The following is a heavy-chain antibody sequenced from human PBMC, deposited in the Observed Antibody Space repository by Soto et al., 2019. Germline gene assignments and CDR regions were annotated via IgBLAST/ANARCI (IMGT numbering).Heavy chain of an antibody. CDR2: IYHNGDT. Sequence: PSETLSLTCTVSGGSISSGDYYWSWIRQSPGKDLDWIGYIYHNGDTFYNPSLKSRLTISADTSKNHFSLKLSSVTAADTAMYYCARSHYLLGAFAIWGLGTMVTVSS. D-gene: IGHD3-10*01. CDR3: ARSHYLLGAFAI. CDR1: GGSISSGDYY. J-gene: IGHJ3*02. V-gene: IGHV4-30-4*01.